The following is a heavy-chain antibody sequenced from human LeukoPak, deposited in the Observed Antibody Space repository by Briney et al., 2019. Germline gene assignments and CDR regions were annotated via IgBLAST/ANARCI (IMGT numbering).Heavy chain of an antibody. J-gene: IGHJ4*02. CDR3: ARDGGSGWPQYFDY. CDR2: ISYDGSNK. Sequence: PGGSLRLSCAASGFTFSSYAMHWVRQAPGKGLEWVAVISYDGSNKYYADSVKGRFTISRDNSKNTLYLQMNSLRAEDTAVYYCARDGGSGWPQYFDYWGQGTLVTVSS. CDR1: GFTFSSYA. D-gene: IGHD6-19*01. V-gene: IGHV3-30-3*01.